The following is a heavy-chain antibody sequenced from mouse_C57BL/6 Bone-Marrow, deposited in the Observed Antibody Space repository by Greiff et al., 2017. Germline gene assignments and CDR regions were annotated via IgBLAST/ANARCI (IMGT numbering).Heavy chain of an antibody. J-gene: IGHJ2*01. CDR1: GYTFTSYW. Sequence: VQLQQPGAELVKPGASVKLSCKASGYTFTSYWMQWVKQRPGQGLEWIGEIDPSDSYTNYNQKFKGKATLTVDTSSSTAYMQLSSLTSEDSAVYYCARESMANYFDYWGQGTTLTVSS. D-gene: IGHD2-10*02. CDR3: ARESMANYFDY. V-gene: IGHV1-50*01. CDR2: IDPSDSYT.